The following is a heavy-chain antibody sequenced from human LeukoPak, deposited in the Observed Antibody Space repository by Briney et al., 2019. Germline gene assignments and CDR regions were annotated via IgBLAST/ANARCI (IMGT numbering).Heavy chain of an antibody. CDR2: ISYDGSSK. V-gene: IGHV3-30*18. Sequence: GGSLRLSCTASGFSFSSYGMHWVRQAPGKGLEWVAVISYDGSSKYDADSVKGRFTISRDNSKNTLYLQMNSLRAEDTAVYYCAKDTGIVVVVAATDGFDYWGQGTLVTVSS. D-gene: IGHD2-15*01. J-gene: IGHJ4*02. CDR3: AKDTGIVVVVAATDGFDY. CDR1: GFSFSSYG.